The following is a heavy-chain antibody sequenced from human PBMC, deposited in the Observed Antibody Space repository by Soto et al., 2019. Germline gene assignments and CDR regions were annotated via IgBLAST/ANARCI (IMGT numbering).Heavy chain of an antibody. CDR3: AREASYGGTLDY. CDR1: GFTFSSYS. D-gene: IGHD5-18*01. V-gene: IGHV3-21*01. CDR2: ISSSSSYI. Sequence: EVQLVESGGGLVKPGGSLRLSCAASGFTFSSYSMNWVRQAPGKGLEWVSSISSSSSYIYYADSVKGRFTISRDNAKNSLYLQMNSLRAEDTAVYYCAREASYGGTLDYWGQGTLVTVSS. J-gene: IGHJ4*02.